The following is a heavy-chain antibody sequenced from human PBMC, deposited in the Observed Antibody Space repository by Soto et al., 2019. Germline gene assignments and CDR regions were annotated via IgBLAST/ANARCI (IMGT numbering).Heavy chain of an antibody. J-gene: IGHJ5*02. CDR2: INHSGST. Sequence: PSETLSLTCAVYGGSFSGYYWSWIRQPPGKGLEWIGEINHSGSTNYNPSLKSRVTISVDTSKNQFSLKLSSVTAADTAVYYCARGQDQLLFAGWFDPWGQGTLVTVSS. D-gene: IGHD2-2*01. CDR3: ARGQDQLLFAGWFDP. V-gene: IGHV4-34*01. CDR1: GGSFSGYY.